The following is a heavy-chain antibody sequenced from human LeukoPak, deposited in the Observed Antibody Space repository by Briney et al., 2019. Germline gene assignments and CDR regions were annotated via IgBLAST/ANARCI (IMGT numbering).Heavy chain of an antibody. D-gene: IGHD5-18*01. V-gene: IGHV3-74*01. Sequence: GGSLRLSCAASGFTFSSYWMHWVRQAPGKGLVWVSRINSDGSSTSYADSVKGRFTISRDNAKKTLYLQMNSLRAEDTAVYYCAKDPRDHSYGWSWRYFDYWGQGTLVTVSS. CDR1: GFTFSSYW. CDR3: AKDPRDHSYGWSWRYFDY. J-gene: IGHJ4*02. CDR2: INSDGSST.